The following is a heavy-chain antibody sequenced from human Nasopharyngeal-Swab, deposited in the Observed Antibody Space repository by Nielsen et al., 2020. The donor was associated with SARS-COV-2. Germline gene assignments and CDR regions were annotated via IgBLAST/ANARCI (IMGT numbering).Heavy chain of an antibody. CDR2: IYYSGST. J-gene: IGHJ6*03. V-gene: IGHV4-39*01. CDR3: ARTGTNSIGYYYYMDV. D-gene: IGHD3-10*01. Sequence: SETLSLTCTVAGGSISSSRYYWVWIRQPPGKGLEWIGSIYYSGSTYYNPSLKRRVTITVYTYKNQFSLKLSSVTAADTAVYYCARTGTNSIGYYYYMDVWGKGTTVTVSS. CDR1: GGSISSSRYY.